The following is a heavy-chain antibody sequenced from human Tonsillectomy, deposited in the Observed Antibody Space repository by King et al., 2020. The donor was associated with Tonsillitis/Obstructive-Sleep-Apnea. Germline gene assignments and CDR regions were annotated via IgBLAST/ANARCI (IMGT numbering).Heavy chain of an antibody. J-gene: IGHJ6*02. CDR1: GGSISSSSYY. CDR2: IYYSGST. CDR3: ARKPDYYYYGMDV. V-gene: IGHV4-39*07. Sequence: QLQESGPGLVKPSETLSLTCTVSGGSISSSSYYWGWIRQPPGKGLEWIGRIYYSGSTYYNPSLKSRVTISVDTSKNQFSLKLSSVTAADTAVYYCARKPDYYYYGMDVWGQGTTVTVSS.